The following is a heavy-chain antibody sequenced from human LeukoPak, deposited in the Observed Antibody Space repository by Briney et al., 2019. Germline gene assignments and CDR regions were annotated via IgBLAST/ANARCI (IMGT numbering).Heavy chain of an antibody. CDR3: ARDLVYYDSSGYYYPGTN. Sequence: ASVKVSCKASGYTFTSYGISWVRQAPGQGLEWMGWISAYNGNTNYAQKLQGRVTMTTDTSTSTAYMELRSLRSDDTAVYYCARDLVYYDSSGYYYPGTNWGQGTLVTVS. D-gene: IGHD3-22*01. CDR2: ISAYNGNT. CDR1: GYTFTSYG. J-gene: IGHJ4*02. V-gene: IGHV1-18*01.